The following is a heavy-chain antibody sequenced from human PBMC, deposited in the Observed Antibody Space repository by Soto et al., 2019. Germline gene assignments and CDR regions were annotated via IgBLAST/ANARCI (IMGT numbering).Heavy chain of an antibody. J-gene: IGHJ4*02. V-gene: IGHV2-5*01. CDR1: GFSLSKNGVG. D-gene: IGHD5-12*01. Sequence: SGPTVGNPTQTLTITCTFSGFSLSKNGVGVGWIRQPPGKALEWLALIYWNDDKRYSPSLKSRLTITKDTSKNQVVLTMTNMDPVDTATYYCAHSRDGSDYWGQGTLVTVSS. CDR3: AHSRDGSDY. CDR2: IYWNDDK.